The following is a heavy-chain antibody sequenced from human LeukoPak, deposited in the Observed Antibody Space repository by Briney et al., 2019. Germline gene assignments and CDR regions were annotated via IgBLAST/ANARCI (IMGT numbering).Heavy chain of an antibody. CDR2: INHSGST. V-gene: IGHV4-34*01. CDR1: GGSFSGYY. D-gene: IGHD5-18*01. Sequence: PSETLSLTCAVYGGSFSGYYWSWIRQPPGKGLEWIGEINHSGSTNYNPSLKSRVTISVDTSKNQFSLKLSSVTAADTAAYYCARGRLRGYSYGYVNAFDIWGQGTMVTVSS. J-gene: IGHJ3*02. CDR3: ARGRLRGYSYGYVNAFDI.